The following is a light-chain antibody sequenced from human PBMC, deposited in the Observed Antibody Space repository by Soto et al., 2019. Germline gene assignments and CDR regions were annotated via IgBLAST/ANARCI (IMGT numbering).Light chain of an antibody. Sequence: QSALTQPASVSGSPGQSITFSCTGISSDIGGYNYVSWYQQHPGKAPKLMIYEVSNRPSGVSDRFSGSKSGNTASLTISGLQAEDEADYYCTSYTSSTTNYVFGTRTKLTVL. CDR1: SSDIGGYNY. CDR3: TSYTSSTTNYV. CDR2: EVS. V-gene: IGLV2-14*01. J-gene: IGLJ1*01.